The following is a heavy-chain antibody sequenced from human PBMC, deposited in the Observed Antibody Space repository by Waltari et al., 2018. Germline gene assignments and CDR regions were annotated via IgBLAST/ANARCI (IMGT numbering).Heavy chain of an antibody. D-gene: IGHD4-17*01. Sequence: QVQLVQSGAEVKKPGASVKVSCKASGYTFTGSYMHWVRQAPGQGLEWMGRINPNSGGTNYAQKFQGRVTMTRDTSISTAYMELSRLRSDDTAVYYCARDRGGDYGYFDYWGQGTLVTVSS. CDR3: ARDRGGDYGYFDY. J-gene: IGHJ4*02. CDR2: INPNSGGT. CDR1: GYTFTGSY. V-gene: IGHV1-2*06.